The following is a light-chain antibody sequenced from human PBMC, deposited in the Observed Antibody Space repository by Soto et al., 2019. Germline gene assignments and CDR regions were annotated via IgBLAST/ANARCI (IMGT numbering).Light chain of an antibody. Sequence: DIVMTQSPDSLAVSLGERATINCKSSQSVLHSSNNKNYLAWYHQKPGQPPKLLIYWASTRESGVPDRFSGSGSGTDFTLTISSLQAEDVAVYSCQQYYTPPFTFGPGTKVDIK. V-gene: IGKV4-1*01. CDR3: QQYYTPPFT. CDR1: QSVLHSSNNKNY. CDR2: WAS. J-gene: IGKJ3*01.